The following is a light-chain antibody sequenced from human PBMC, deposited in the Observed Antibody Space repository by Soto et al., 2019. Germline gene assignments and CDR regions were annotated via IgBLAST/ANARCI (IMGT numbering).Light chain of an antibody. CDR1: QRSSIN. V-gene: IGKV1-39*01. CDR2: GAA. J-gene: IGKJ2*01. Sequence: DIQMTQSPSSLSASVGDRVTITCRASQRSSINLNWYQQKPGKAPKLLIYGAASLQSGVPLRFSGSGSRTDFTLTISSLQPEDFGTYYCQQSYSTPYTFGQGTKLEIQ. CDR3: QQSYSTPYT.